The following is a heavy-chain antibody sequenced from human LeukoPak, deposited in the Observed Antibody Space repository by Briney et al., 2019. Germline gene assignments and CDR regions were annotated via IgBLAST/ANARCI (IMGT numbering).Heavy chain of an antibody. D-gene: IGHD3-3*01. CDR3: ARGYDFWSGYPGGVDY. CDR2: IKQDGSEK. V-gene: IGHV3-7*01. Sequence: PGGSPRLSCAASGFTFSSYWMSWVRQAPGKGLEWVANIKQDGSEKYYVDSVKGRFTISKDNAKNSLYLQMNSLRAEDTAVYYCARGYDFWSGYPGGVDYWGQGTLVTVSS. CDR1: GFTFSSYW. J-gene: IGHJ4*02.